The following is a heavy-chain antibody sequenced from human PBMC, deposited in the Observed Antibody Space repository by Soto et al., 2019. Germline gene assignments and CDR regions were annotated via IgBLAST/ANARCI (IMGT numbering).Heavy chain of an antibody. CDR3: ATDQNWGSAS. V-gene: IGHV3-23*01. CDR1: GSTFSNIA. J-gene: IGHJ5*01. Sequence: GGSLRLSCAASGSTFSNIAMIWVRQAPGKGLEWVSSIGGSGVGITYADSMKGRFTISRDNSKNTLYPQINSLRAEDTAVYYCATDQNWGSASWGHGTPVTVSX. CDR2: IGGSGVGI. D-gene: IGHD7-27*01.